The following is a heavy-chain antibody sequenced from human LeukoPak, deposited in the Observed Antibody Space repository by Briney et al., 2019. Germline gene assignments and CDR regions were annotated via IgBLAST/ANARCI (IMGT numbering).Heavy chain of an antibody. D-gene: IGHD1-26*01. Sequence: GASVKVSCKTSGYTFTDIGMTWVRQAPGQGREWVGGISAYSGSTEYALKLEGRETMNTERSTNTEYMDIRRVRSDDTGVYCCLRGATTDYWGQGTLVTVSS. CDR1: GYTFTDIG. J-gene: IGHJ4*02. CDR3: LRGATTDY. V-gene: IGHV1-18*01. CDR2: ISAYSGST.